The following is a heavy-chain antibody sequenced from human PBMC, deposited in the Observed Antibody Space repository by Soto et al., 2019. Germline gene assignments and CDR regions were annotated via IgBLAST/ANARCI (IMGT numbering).Heavy chain of an antibody. D-gene: IGHD6-13*01. Sequence: GGSLRLSCAASGFTFSSYAMHWVRQAPGKGLEWVAVISYDGSNKYYADSVKGRFTISRDNSKNTLYLQMNSLRAEDTAVYYCARAPIWQQLVFDYWGQGTLVTVSS. CDR3: ARAPIWQQLVFDY. CDR2: ISYDGSNK. J-gene: IGHJ4*02. CDR1: GFTFSSYA. V-gene: IGHV3-30-3*01.